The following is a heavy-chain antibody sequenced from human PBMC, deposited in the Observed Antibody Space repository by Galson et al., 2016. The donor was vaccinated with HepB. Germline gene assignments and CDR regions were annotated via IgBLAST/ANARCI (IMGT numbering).Heavy chain of an antibody. CDR1: GYTFIHYG. D-gene: IGHD4-17*01. J-gene: IGHJ4*02. CDR2: ISTDNGDI. Sequence: SVKVSCKASGYTFIHYGISWVRQAPGQGLEWMGWISTDNGDINYAQKFQGRLSMTTDTSTSTAYMELRSLRSDDPAVYYCARTAVTCPSFFSFWGQGTMVSVSS. V-gene: IGHV1-18*01. CDR3: ARTAVTCPSFFSF.